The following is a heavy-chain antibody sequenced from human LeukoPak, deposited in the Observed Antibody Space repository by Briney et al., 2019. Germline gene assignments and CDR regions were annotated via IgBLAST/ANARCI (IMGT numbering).Heavy chain of an antibody. CDR1: GYTFTSYD. V-gene: IGHV1-8*01. D-gene: IGHD6-13*01. Sequence: ASVKVSCKASGYTFTSYDINWVRQATGQGLEWVGWMNPNSGNTGYAQKFQGRVTMTRNTSISTAYMELSSLRSEDTAVYYCARGGSSSSWSTYYYYYMDVWGKGTTVTISS. CDR2: MNPNSGNT. CDR3: ARGGSSSSWSTYYYYYMDV. J-gene: IGHJ6*03.